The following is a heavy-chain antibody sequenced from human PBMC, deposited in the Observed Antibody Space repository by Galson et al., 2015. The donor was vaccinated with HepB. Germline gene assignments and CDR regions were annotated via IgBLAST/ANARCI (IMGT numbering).Heavy chain of an antibody. J-gene: IGHJ4*02. Sequence: SVKVSCKASGGTFSSYAISWVRQAPGQGLEWMGGIIPIFGIANYAQKFQGRVTITADKSTSTAYMELSSLRSEDTAVYYCARDYGGPLRAFDYWGQGTLVTVSS. CDR1: GGTFSSYA. V-gene: IGHV1-69*10. D-gene: IGHD4-17*01. CDR3: ARDYGGPLRAFDY. CDR2: IIPIFGIA.